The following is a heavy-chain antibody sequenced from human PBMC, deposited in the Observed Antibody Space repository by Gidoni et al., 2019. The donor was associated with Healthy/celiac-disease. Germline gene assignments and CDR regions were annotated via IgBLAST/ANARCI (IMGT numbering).Heavy chain of an antibody. CDR3: AREQGCDLVHPLLCYYYYYGMDV. J-gene: IGHJ6*02. D-gene: IGHD2-15*01. V-gene: IGHV1-18*01. CDR2: ISAYNGNT. CDR1: GYTFTSYG. Sequence: QVQLVQSGAEVKKPWASVNVSCKASGYTFTSYGISWVRQAPGQGLEWMGWISAYNGNTNYAQKLQGRVTMTTDTSTSTAYMELRSLRSDDTAVYYCAREQGCDLVHPLLCYYYYYGMDVWGQGTTVTVSS.